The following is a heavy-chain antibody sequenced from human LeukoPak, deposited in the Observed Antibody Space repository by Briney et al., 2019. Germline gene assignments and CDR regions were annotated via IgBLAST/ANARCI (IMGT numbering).Heavy chain of an antibody. Sequence: SETLSLTCTVSGGSISSYYWSWLRQPPGKGLEWIGYIYYSGGTNYNPSLKSRVTISVDTSKNQFSLKLSSVTAADTAVYYCARELDEIENGMDVWGQGTTVTVSS. J-gene: IGHJ6*02. CDR1: GGSISSYY. V-gene: IGHV4-59*01. CDR3: ARELDEIENGMDV. CDR2: IYYSGGT.